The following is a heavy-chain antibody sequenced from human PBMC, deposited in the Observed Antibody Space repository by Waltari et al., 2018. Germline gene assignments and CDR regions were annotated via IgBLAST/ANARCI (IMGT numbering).Heavy chain of an antibody. J-gene: IGHJ3*02. CDR1: GFTFSSYA. Sequence: EVQLLESGGGLVQPGGSLRLSCAASGFTFSSYAMSWVRQAPGKGLEWVSAISGSGGSTYYADSVKGRFTISRDNSKNTLYLQMNSLRAEDTAVYYCARDDGFYDFWSGYSLDAFDIWGQGTMVTVSS. V-gene: IGHV3-23*01. CDR3: ARDDGFYDFWSGYSLDAFDI. CDR2: ISGSGGST. D-gene: IGHD3-3*01.